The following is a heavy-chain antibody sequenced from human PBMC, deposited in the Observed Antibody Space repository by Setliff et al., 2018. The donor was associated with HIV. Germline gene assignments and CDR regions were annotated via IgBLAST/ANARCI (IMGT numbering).Heavy chain of an antibody. D-gene: IGHD3-22*01. V-gene: IGHV4-59*01. CDR3: ARTTDSSGYYLISSYYYYYYMDV. J-gene: IGHJ6*03. Sequence: SETLSLTCTVSGGSISSYYWSWIRQPPGKGLEWIGYIYYSGSTNYNPSLKSRVTISVDTSKNQFSLKLSSVTAADTAVYYCARTTDSSGYYLISSYYYYYYMDVWGKGTTVTVAS. CDR2: IYYSGST. CDR1: GGSISSYY.